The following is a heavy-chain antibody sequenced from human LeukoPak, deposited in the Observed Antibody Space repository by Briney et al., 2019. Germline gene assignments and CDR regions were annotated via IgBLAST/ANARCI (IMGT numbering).Heavy chain of an antibody. CDR3: ASRSMVRGVISGFDP. V-gene: IGHV4-59*01. Sequence: PSETLSLTCTVSGGPLSRYHWRWPRQPTGEGLEWCGYIYYSGNTNYNPSLKSRVTISVDTSKNQFSLKLSSVTAADTAVYYCASRSMVRGVISGFDPWGQGTLVTVSS. CDR2: IYYSGNT. J-gene: IGHJ5*02. D-gene: IGHD3-10*01. CDR1: GGPLSRYH.